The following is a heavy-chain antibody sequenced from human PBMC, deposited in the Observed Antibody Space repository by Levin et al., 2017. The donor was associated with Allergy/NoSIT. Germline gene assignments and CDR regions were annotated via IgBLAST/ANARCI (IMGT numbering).Heavy chain of an antibody. CDR2: IGSRTI. V-gene: IGHV3-48*03. CDR1: GFTFSNYD. CDR3: ARDFRWAIDY. J-gene: IGHJ4*02. Sequence: LSLTCAASGFTFSNYDMNWVRQAPGKGLEWISYIGSRTIYYADSVKGRFTISRDNAKNSLFLQMNSLRVEDTAIYYCARDFRWAIDYWGRGTLVTVS. D-gene: IGHD5-24*01.